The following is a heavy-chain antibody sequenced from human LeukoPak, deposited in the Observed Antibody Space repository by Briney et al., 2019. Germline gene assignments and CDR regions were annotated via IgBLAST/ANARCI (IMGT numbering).Heavy chain of an antibody. CDR2: INHSGST. Sequence: PSETLSLTCAVYGGSFSGYYWSWIRQPPGKGLEWIGEINHSGSTNYNPSLKSRVTISIDTSKNQFSLKLSSVTAADTAVYYCARGRLIVVVVAATMVTASGPVDYWGQGTLVTVSS. J-gene: IGHJ4*02. D-gene: IGHD2-15*01. CDR3: ARGRLIVVVVAATMVTASGPVDY. CDR1: GGSFSGYY. V-gene: IGHV4-34*01.